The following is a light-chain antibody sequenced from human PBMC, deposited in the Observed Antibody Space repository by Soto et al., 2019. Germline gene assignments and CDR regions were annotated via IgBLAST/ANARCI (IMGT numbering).Light chain of an antibody. CDR3: SSYTSSSTLG. J-gene: IGLJ1*01. Sequence: QSVLTQPASVSGSPGQSITISCTGTSSDVGGYNYVSWYQQHPGKAPKLMIYDVNNRPSGVSNRFSGSKSGNTASLTISGLQVEDEAEYYCSSYTSSSTLGFGTGTKVNVL. CDR2: DVN. V-gene: IGLV2-14*01. CDR1: SSDVGGYNY.